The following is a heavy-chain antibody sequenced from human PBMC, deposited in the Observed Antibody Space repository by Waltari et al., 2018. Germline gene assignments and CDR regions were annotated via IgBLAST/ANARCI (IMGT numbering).Heavy chain of an antibody. V-gene: IGHV3-9*01. Sequence: EVQLVESGGGLVQPGRSLRLSCAASGFTFDDYAMHWVRQAPGKGLEWVSGISWNSGSIGYADSVKGRFTISRDNAKNSLYLQMNSLRAEDTALYYCAKAAGWTSLYYYYYYGMDVWGQ. CDR2: ISWNSGSI. J-gene: IGHJ6*02. CDR1: GFTFDDYA. D-gene: IGHD6-19*01. CDR3: AKAAGWTSLYYYYYYGMDV.